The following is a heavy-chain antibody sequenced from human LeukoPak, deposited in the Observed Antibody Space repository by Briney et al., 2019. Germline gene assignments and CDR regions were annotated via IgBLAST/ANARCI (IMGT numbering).Heavy chain of an antibody. CDR2: VSSDGTT. Sequence: NASETLSLTCSVSGDPVTSYYWSWIRQPPGKGLEWIGYVSSDGTTNYTPSLRSRVIMSVDTAKNHISLSLTSLTAADTAIYYCARLDCTGDGCYNHWGQGTLVTVSS. V-gene: IGHV4-59*08. J-gene: IGHJ4*02. CDR3: ARLDCTGDGCYNH. D-gene: IGHD2-8*02. CDR1: GDPVTSYY.